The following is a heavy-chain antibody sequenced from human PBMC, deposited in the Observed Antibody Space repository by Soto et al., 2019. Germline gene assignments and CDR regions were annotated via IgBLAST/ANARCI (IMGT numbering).Heavy chain of an antibody. Sequence: EVQLVESGGGLVQPGGSLRLSCAASGFTVSSNYMSWVRQAPGKGLEWVSVIYSGGCTYYADSVKGRFTISRHNSKNTLYLQMNSLRAEDTAVYYCARGIPNWGPYFDYWGQGTLVTVSS. D-gene: IGHD7-27*01. J-gene: IGHJ4*02. CDR2: IYSGGCT. V-gene: IGHV3-53*04. CDR1: GFTVSSNY. CDR3: ARGIPNWGPYFDY.